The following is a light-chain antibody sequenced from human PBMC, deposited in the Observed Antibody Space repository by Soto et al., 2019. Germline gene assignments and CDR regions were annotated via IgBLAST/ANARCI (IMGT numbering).Light chain of an antibody. Sequence: EIVMTQAPATLSVSPGERATLSCRASQSVSSNLAWYQQKPGQAPRLLIYGASTTATGIPARFSGSGSGTECTLTISRLQSEDLAVYYCQQYNNWPPLPFGGGTKGEIK. V-gene: IGKV3D-15*01. CDR1: QSVSSN. CDR2: GAS. J-gene: IGKJ4*01. CDR3: QQYNNWPPLP.